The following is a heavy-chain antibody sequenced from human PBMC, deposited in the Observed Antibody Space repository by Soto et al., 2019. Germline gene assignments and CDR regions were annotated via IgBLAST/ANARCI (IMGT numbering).Heavy chain of an antibody. J-gene: IGHJ3*02. V-gene: IGHV5-51*01. D-gene: IGHD3-22*01. CDR2: IYPGDSDT. CDR3: AKLYDSSSTYAFDI. Sequence: PGESLKISCKGSGYTFTSYWIAWVRQMPGKGLEWMGTIYPGDSDTRYSPSFQGQVTISADKSISTAYLQWISLKASDTAMYYCAKLYDSSSTYAFDIWGQGTMVTVSS. CDR1: GYTFTSYW.